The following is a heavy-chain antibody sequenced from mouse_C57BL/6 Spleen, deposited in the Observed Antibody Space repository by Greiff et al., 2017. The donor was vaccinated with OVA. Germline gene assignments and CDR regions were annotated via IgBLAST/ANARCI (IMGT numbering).Heavy chain of an antibody. CDR3: ARHELFDY. CDR1: GFTFSSYG. J-gene: IGHJ2*01. V-gene: IGHV5-6*01. CDR2: ISSGGSYT. Sequence: EVQLQQSGGDLVKPGGSLKLSCAASGFTFSSYGMSWVRQTPDKRLEWVATISSGGSYTYYPDSVKGRFTISRDNAKNTLYLQMSSLKSEDTAMYYCARHELFDYWGQGTTLTVSS.